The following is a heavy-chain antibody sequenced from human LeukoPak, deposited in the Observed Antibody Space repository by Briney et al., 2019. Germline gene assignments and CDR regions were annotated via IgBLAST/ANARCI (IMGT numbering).Heavy chain of an antibody. J-gene: IGHJ4*02. CDR2: ISTGGDNK. CDR1: GFTFSNYA. D-gene: IGHD1-26*01. V-gene: IGHV3-30-3*01. CDR3: ASGMRVGPNV. Sequence: GRSLRLSCAASGFTFSNYAMHWVRQAPGKGLEWVAFISTGGDNKNYAASVKGRFNISRDNSKNTLYLQMNSLKSEDTAVYYCASGMRVGPNVWGQGTRVTVSS.